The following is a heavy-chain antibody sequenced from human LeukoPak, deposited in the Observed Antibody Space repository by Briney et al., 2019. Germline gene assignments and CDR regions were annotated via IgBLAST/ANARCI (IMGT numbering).Heavy chain of an antibody. CDR3: ARVTKTTRGPVRAFDI. Sequence: PGGSLRLSCAASGLTFTSYWMNWIRQPPGKGLEWIGEINHSGSTNYNPSLKSRVTISVDTSKNQFSLKLSSVTAADTAVYYCARVTKTTRGPVRAFDIWGQGTMVTVSS. D-gene: IGHD4-11*01. CDR1: GLTFTSYW. J-gene: IGHJ3*02. V-gene: IGHV4-34*01. CDR2: INHSGST.